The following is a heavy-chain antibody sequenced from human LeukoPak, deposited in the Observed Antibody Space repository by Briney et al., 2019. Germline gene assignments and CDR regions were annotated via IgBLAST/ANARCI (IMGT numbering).Heavy chain of an antibody. J-gene: IGHJ3*02. D-gene: IGHD1-1*01. CDR1: GYTFTGHH. CDR3: ARGRVHSWSDAFDI. Sequence: ASVKVSCKASGYTFTGHHMHWVGQAPGQGLEWMGWINSDSGGTKYAQKFQGSVIMTRVTSISTAYMELSRLKSDDTAVYYCARGRVHSWSDAFDIWGQGTTVTVSS. V-gene: IGHV1-2*02. CDR2: INSDSGGT.